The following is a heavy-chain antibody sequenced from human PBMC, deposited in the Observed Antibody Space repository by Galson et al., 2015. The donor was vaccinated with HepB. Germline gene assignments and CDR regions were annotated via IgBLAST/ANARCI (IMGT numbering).Heavy chain of an antibody. J-gene: IGHJ6*03. CDR1: GFTFSSYA. CDR2: ISYDGSNK. D-gene: IGHD6-13*01. Sequence: SLRLSCAASGFTFSSYAMHWVRQAPGKGLEWVAVISYDGSNKYYADSVKGRFTISRDNSKNTLYLQMNSLRAEDTAVYYCARDRGIAASHYYMDVWGKGTTVTVSS. V-gene: IGHV3-30-3*01. CDR3: ARDRGIAASHYYMDV.